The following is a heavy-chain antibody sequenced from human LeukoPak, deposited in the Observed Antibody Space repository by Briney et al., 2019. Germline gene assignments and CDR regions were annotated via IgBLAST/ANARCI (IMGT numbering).Heavy chain of an antibody. J-gene: IGHJ4*02. V-gene: IGHV3-23*01. Sequence: GGSLRLSCAISGFTFAKFAMSWVRQAPGKGLEWVSTISGSGIATYYADSVKGRFTISRDNSKNTLYLQMNSLRAEDTAVYYCAKDHYYGSGSYYGVSDYWGQGTLVTVSS. CDR1: GFTFAKFA. CDR2: ISGSGIAT. CDR3: AKDHYYGSGSYYGVSDY. D-gene: IGHD3-10*01.